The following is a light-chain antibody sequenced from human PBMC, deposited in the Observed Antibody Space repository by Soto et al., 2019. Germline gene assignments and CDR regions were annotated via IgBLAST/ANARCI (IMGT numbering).Light chain of an antibody. CDR1: SSDVGGYNY. CDR2: EVC. CDR3: SSYTSSRAYV. V-gene: IGLV2-14*01. J-gene: IGLJ1*01. Sequence: QSALTQPASVSGSPGQSITISCTGTSSDVGGYNYVSWYQQQSGTAPKLMFHEVCNRPSGVSNRFSGSKSGNTASLTISGLQAEDEADYYCSSYTSSRAYVFGIGTKLTVL.